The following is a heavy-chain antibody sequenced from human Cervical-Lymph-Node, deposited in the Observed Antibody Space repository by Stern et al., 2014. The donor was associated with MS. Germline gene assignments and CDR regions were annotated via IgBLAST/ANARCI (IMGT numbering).Heavy chain of an antibody. D-gene: IGHD2-2*01. CDR2: ISAYNGNT. CDR3: ARDSSSSWPLYGMDV. V-gene: IGHV1-18*01. CDR1: GYTFTSYG. Sequence: EQLEESGAEVKKPGASVTVSCKASGYTFTSYGVNWVRQAPGQGLEWMGWISAYNGNTNYAQKFQGRVTVNTDTSTSTVYMELRSLRSDDTAFYYCARDSSSSWPLYGMDVWGQGTTVTVSS. J-gene: IGHJ6*02.